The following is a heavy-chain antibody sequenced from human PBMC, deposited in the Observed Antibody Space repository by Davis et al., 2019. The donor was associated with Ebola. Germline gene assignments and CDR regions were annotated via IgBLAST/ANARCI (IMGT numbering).Heavy chain of an antibody. V-gene: IGHV3-33*08. CDR3: ARDPSYLGTNPWDWYFDL. CDR2: IWYDGSNK. J-gene: IGHJ2*01. Sequence: PGGSLRLSCTPSGFTFSTYTINWVRQAPGKGLEWVAVIWYDGSNKYYADSVKGRFTISRDNSKNTLYLQMNSLRAEDTAVYYCARDPSYLGTNPWDWYFDLWGRGTLVTVSS. CDR1: GFTFSTYT. D-gene: IGHD5-18*01.